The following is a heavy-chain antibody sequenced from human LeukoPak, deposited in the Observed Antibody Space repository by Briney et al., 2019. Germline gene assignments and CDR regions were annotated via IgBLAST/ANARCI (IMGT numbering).Heavy chain of an antibody. Sequence: PSETLSLTCTVSGGSISSSDYYWTWIRQHPGKGLEWLGFIYHSGSTYYNPSLKSRVTISVDTSKNQFSLKLSSVTAADTAVYYCATTRAHQFDYWGQGTLVTVSS. D-gene: IGHD4-11*01. CDR2: IYHSGST. V-gene: IGHV4-31*03. J-gene: IGHJ4*02. CDR3: ATTRAHQFDY. CDR1: GGSISSSDYY.